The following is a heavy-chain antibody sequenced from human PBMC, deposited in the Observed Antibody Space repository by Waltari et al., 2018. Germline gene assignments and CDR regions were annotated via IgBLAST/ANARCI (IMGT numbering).Heavy chain of an antibody. D-gene: IGHD5-12*01. CDR2: IASNGRNI. J-gene: IGHJ4*02. V-gene: IGHV3-30*18. CDR3: AKSGGGPYSNSYVGVHFDY. CDR1: GFNFRSYG. Sequence: QVQLVESGGGVVQPGRSLRLSCAASGFNFRSYGLHWVRQAPGKGVEWVEVIASNGRNIYNADAVKGGFTISRDNSRDTRNLQMNSLRAEDTAVYYCAKSGGGPYSNSYVGVHFDYWGQGSLVTVSS.